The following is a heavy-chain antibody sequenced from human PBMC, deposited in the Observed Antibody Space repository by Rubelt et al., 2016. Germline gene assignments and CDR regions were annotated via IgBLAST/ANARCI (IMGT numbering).Heavy chain of an antibody. CDR3: AKDAGWNLLDY. Sequence: EVQLVESGGVLVQPGGSLGLSCAASGFTFGDSWMIWVRQAPGKGLEWVGNINQDGTQKNYVDSVKGRFTISRDNAKNSLYLQMNSLRVEDMAVYYCAKDAGWNLLDYWGQGTLVTVSS. D-gene: IGHD1-1*01. CDR1: GFTFGDSW. J-gene: IGHJ4*02. CDR2: INQDGTQK. V-gene: IGHV3-7*01.